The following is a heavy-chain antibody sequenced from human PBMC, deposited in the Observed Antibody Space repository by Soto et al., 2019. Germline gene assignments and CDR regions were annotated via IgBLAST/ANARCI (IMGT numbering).Heavy chain of an antibody. D-gene: IGHD4-17*01. CDR1: GGSISSYY. J-gene: IGHJ4*02. V-gene: IGHV4-59*01. CDR3: ASSPTVTTFAEIFDY. Sequence: SETLSLTCTVSGGSISSYYWSWIRQPPGKGLEWIGYIYYSGSTNYNPSLKSRVTISVDTSKNQFSLKLSSVTAADTAVYYCASSPTVTTFAEIFDYWGQGTLVTVSS. CDR2: IYYSGST.